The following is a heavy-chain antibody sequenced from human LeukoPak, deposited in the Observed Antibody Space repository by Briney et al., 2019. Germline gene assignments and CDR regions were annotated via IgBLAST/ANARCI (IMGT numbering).Heavy chain of an antibody. CDR1: GGTLSSYA. CDR3: ARDVVSGSYFSWFDY. J-gene: IGHJ4*02. CDR2: IIPIFGTA. D-gene: IGHD1-26*01. Sequence: ASVKVSCKASGGTLSSYAISWVRQAPGQGLEWMGGIIPIFGTANYAQKFQGRVTITADESTSTAYMELSSLRSEDTAVYYCARDVVSGSYFSWFDYWGQGTLVTVSS. V-gene: IGHV1-69*13.